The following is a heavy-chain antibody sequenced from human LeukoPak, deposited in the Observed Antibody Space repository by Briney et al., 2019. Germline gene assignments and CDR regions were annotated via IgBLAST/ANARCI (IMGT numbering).Heavy chain of an antibody. CDR3: ARDAPGIAAAGVY. D-gene: IGHD6-13*01. J-gene: IGHJ4*02. CDR1: GGSISSGSYY. Sequence: PSETLSLTCTVSGGSISSGSYYWSWIRQPAGKGLEWIGRIYTSGSTTYNPSLKSRVTMSIDTSRTHFSLELSSVIAADTAVYYCARDAPGIAAAGVYWGQGTLVTVSS. CDR2: IYTSGST. V-gene: IGHV4-61*02.